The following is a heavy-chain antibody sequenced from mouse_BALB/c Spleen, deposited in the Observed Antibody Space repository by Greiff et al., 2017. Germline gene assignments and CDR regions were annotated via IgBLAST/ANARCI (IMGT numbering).Heavy chain of an antibody. CDR1: GFTFNTYA. J-gene: IGHJ3*01. CDR2: IRSKSNNYAT. D-gene: IGHD1-2*01. Sequence: EVKLMESGGGLVQPKGSLKLSCAASGFTFNTYAMHWVCQAPGKGLEWVARIRSKSNNYATYYADSVKDRFTISRDDSQSMLYLQMNNLKTEDTAMYYCVREGGYGYGFAYWGQGTLVTVSA. V-gene: IGHV10-3*03. CDR3: VREGGYGYGFAY.